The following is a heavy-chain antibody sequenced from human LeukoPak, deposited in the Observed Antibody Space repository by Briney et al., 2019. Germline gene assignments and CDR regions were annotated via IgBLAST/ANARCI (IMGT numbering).Heavy chain of an antibody. D-gene: IGHD2-2*01. Sequence: SETLSLTCTVSGGSISSSSYYWGWIRQPPGKGLEWIGSIYYSGSTYYNPSLKSRVTISVDTSKNQFSLKLSSVTAAGTAVYYCARDQAYSPSRAYCSSTSCRPYYFDYWGQGTLVTVSS. V-gene: IGHV4-39*07. CDR3: ARDQAYSPSRAYCSSTSCRPYYFDY. J-gene: IGHJ4*02. CDR1: GGSISSSSYY. CDR2: IYYSGST.